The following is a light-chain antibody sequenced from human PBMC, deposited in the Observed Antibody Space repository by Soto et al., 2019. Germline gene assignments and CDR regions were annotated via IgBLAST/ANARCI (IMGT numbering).Light chain of an antibody. Sequence: IQMTQSPSSVSASVGDRVILTCRASQRISSWLAWYHQRPGKAPKLLIYATPTLESGVPSRFSGSGSGRDFTLTISSLQPEDLGTYFCQQANSVPLTFGQGTKVEVK. CDR3: QQANSVPLT. CDR2: ATP. V-gene: IGKV1-12*01. CDR1: QRISSW. J-gene: IGKJ1*01.